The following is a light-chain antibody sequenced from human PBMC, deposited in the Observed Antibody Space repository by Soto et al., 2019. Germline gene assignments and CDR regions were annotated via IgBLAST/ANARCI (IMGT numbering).Light chain of an antibody. J-gene: IGKJ1*01. CDR2: DAS. V-gene: IGKV3-15*01. CDR1: QSISSD. Sequence: EVVMTQSPATLSVSPGERATLSCRASQSISSDLAWYQQKPGQAPTLFIYDASTRAPGFPARFSGSGSRTDFTLTITLLQSEDFAVYYCQQYNSWPSTFGQGTKVEIK. CDR3: QQYNSWPST.